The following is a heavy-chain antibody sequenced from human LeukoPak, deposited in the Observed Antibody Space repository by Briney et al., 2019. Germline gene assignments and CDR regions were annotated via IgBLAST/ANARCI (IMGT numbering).Heavy chain of an antibody. CDR1: GGSISSGGYY. J-gene: IGHJ5*02. Sequence: PSQTLSLTCTVSGGSISSGGYYWSWIRQHPGKGLEWIGYIYYSGSTYYNPSLKSRVTISVDTSKNQFSLKLSSVTAADTAVYYYARGRRFGELFEGFDPWGQGTLVTVSS. D-gene: IGHD3-10*01. CDR3: ARGRRFGELFEGFDP. CDR2: IYYSGST. V-gene: IGHV4-31*03.